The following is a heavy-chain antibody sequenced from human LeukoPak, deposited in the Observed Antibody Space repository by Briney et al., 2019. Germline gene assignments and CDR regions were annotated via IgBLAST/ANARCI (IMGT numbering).Heavy chain of an antibody. CDR1: VRSISSYY. V-gene: IGHV4-59*08. D-gene: IGHD6-19*01. CDR3: ARRIAVAGTFDY. Sequence: PSEPQSLTCTVPVRSISSYYWSWIRQRPGKGLEWIGYIYYSGSTNYNPSLKSRVIISVDPPKNQFSLKLSSVTAADTAVYYCARRIAVAGTFDYWGQGTLVTVSP. CDR2: IYYSGST. J-gene: IGHJ4*02.